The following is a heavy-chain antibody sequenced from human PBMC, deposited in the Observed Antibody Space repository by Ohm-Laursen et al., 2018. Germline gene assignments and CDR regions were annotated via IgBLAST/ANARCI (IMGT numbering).Heavy chain of an antibody. CDR3: AGGYQLPYY. V-gene: IGHV4-31*01. CDR1: GGSITSNGYH. CDR2: ISYSGST. D-gene: IGHD2-2*01. J-gene: IGHJ4*02. Sequence: TLSLTCTVSGGSITSNGYHWSWIRQPPGKGLGWIGYISYSGSTYYNPSLRSLVTISLDTSKNQFSLSLTSVMAADTAIYFCAGGYQLPYYWGQGSLVTVSS.